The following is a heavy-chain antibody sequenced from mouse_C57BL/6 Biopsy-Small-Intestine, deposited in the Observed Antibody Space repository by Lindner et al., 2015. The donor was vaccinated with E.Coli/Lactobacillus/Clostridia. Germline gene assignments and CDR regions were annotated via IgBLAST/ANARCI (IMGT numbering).Heavy chain of an antibody. Sequence: VQLQESGAELVKPGVSVKISCKASGYAFSSYWMNWVKQRPGKGLEWIGQIYPGDGDTNYNGKFKGKATLTADKSSSTAYMQLSSLTSEDSAVYFCARGPDFYYYGSSHLYYAMDYWGQGTSVTVSS. CDR3: ARGPDFYYYGSSHLYYAMDY. CDR1: GYAFSSYW. D-gene: IGHD1-1*01. V-gene: IGHV1-80*01. CDR2: IYPGDGDT. J-gene: IGHJ4*01.